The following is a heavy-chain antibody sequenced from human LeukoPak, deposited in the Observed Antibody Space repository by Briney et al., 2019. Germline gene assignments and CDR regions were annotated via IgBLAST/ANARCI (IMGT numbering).Heavy chain of an antibody. V-gene: IGHV4-59*08. CDR1: GGSISSYY. CDR2: IYYSGST. Sequence: TSETLSLTCTVSGGSISSYYWSWIRQPPGKGLEWIGYIYYSGSTNYNPSLKSRVTISVDTSKNQFSLKLSSVTAADTAVYYCARHAGYCSSTSCYVNYYSMDVWGKGTTVTVSS. J-gene: IGHJ6*03. CDR3: ARHAGYCSSTSCYVNYYSMDV. D-gene: IGHD2-2*01.